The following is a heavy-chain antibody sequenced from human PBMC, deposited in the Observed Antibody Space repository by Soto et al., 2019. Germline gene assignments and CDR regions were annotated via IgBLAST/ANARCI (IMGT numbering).Heavy chain of an antibody. CDR3: ARITMVRGVIGGYYFDY. CDR1: GYSFTSYW. J-gene: IGHJ4*02. V-gene: IGHV5-51*01. CDR2: IYPGDSDT. Sequence: GESLKISCKGSGYSFTSYWIGWVRQMPGKGLEWMGIIYPGDSDTRYSPSFQGQVTISVDKSISTAYLQWSSLKASDTAMYYCARITMVRGVIGGYYFDYWGQGTLVTVSS. D-gene: IGHD3-10*01.